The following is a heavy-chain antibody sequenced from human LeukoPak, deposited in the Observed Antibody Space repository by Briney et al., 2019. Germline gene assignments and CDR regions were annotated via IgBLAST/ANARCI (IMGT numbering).Heavy chain of an antibody. V-gene: IGHV4-59*12. CDR3: ARDRYDSSGYLDD. Sequence: SETLSLTCTVSGGSISSYYWSWIRQPPGKGLEWIGYIYYSGSTNYNPSLKSRVTISVDTSKNQFSLKLSSVTAADTAVYYCARDRYDSSGYLDDWGQGTLVTVSS. CDR2: IYYSGST. D-gene: IGHD3-22*01. J-gene: IGHJ4*02. CDR1: GGSISSYY.